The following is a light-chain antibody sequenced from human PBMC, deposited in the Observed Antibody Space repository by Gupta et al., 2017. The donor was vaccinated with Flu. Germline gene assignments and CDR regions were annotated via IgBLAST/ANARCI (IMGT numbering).Light chain of an antibody. CDR2: AVS. CDR1: QDIRDY. Sequence: PSSLSASIGDSFTITCRASQDIRDYLAWFQQKPGKAPKSLIYAVSVLQSGVPSKFSGSGSGTDFTLTISSLQPEDFATYYCQQFDSYPWTFGQGTMVEIK. CDR3: QQFDSYPWT. V-gene: IGKV1-16*02. J-gene: IGKJ1*01.